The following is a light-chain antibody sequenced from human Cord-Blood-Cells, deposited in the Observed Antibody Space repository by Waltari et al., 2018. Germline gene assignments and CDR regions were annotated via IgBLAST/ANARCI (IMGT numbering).Light chain of an antibody. CDR1: SSNIGAGYD. CDR3: QSYDSSLSGSV. Sequence: QSVLTQPPSVSGAPGQRVTISCTGSSSNIGAGYDVHCYRQLPGTAPKLLIYGNSNRPSGVPDRFSGSKSGTSASLAITGLQAEDEADYYCQSYDSSLSGSVFGGGTKLTVL. CDR2: GNS. J-gene: IGLJ3*02. V-gene: IGLV1-40*01.